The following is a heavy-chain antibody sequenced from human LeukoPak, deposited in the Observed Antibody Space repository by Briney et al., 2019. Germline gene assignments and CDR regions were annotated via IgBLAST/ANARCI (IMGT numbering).Heavy chain of an antibody. CDR2: IYSGGST. D-gene: IGHD3-16*01. V-gene: IGHV3-66*01. CDR1: GFTFSSYA. CDR3: ARDAFGNDY. Sequence: GGSLRLSCAASGFTFSSYAMSWVRQAPGKGLEWVSVIYSGGSTYYADSVKGRFTISRDNSKNTLYLQMNSLRAEDTAVYYCARDAFGNDYWGQGTLVTVSS. J-gene: IGHJ4*02.